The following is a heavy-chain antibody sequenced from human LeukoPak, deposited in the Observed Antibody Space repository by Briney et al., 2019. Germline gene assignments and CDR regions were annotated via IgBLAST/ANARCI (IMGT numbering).Heavy chain of an antibody. CDR2: INPNSGGT. D-gene: IGHD2-21*02. J-gene: IGHJ3*02. Sequence: ASVKVSCKASGYTFTGYYMHWVRQAPGQGLEWMRWINPNSGGTNCAQKFQGRVTMTRDTSISTAYMELSRLRSDDTAVYYCATASTFCGGDCYPNDAFDIWGQGTMVTVSS. CDR3: ATASTFCGGDCYPNDAFDI. V-gene: IGHV1-2*02. CDR1: GYTFTGYY.